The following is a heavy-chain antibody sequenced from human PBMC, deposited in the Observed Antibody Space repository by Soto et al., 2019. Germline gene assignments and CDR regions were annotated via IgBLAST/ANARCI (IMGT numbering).Heavy chain of an antibody. Sequence: SETLSLTCTVSGDSISRYYCTWIRQPPGKGLEYIGYIYYSGRTYYNPSLKSRVTISVDTSKNQFSLKLSSVTAADTAVYYCAGGDSRAGATGLDYWGQGTLVPVSS. J-gene: IGHJ4*02. CDR2: IYYSGRT. CDR1: GDSISRYY. CDR3: AGGDSRAGATGLDY. V-gene: IGHV4-59*12. D-gene: IGHD1-26*01.